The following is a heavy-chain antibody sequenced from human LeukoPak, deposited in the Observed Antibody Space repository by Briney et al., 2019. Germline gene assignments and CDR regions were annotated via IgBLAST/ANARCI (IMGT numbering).Heavy chain of an antibody. V-gene: IGHV3-23*01. D-gene: IGHD6-19*01. CDR3: AKDSDYSSGWSNWFDP. Sequence: PGGPLRLSCAASGFTFSSYAMSWVRQAPGKGLEWVSVISGSGGSTYYADSVKGRFTISRDNSKNTLYLQMNSLRAEDTAVYYCAKDSDYSSGWSNWFDPWGQGTLVTVSS. CDR1: GFTFSSYA. CDR2: ISGSGGST. J-gene: IGHJ5*02.